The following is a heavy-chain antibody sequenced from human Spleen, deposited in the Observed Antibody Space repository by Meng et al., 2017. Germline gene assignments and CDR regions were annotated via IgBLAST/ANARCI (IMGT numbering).Heavy chain of an antibody. CDR2: INQDGSEK. D-gene: IGHD3-3*01. V-gene: IGHV3-7*01. Sequence: GGSLRLSCAASGFTFSSYWMSWVRQAPGKGLEWVATINQDGSEKYYVDSVKGRFTISRDNAKNTLYLEMNSLGAEDTAVYYCARDLGWVLFDYWGQGALVTVSS. J-gene: IGHJ4*02. CDR3: ARDLGWVLFDY. CDR1: GFTFSSYW.